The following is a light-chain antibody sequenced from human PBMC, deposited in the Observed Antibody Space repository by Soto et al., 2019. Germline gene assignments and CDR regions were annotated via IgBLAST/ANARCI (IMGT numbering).Light chain of an antibody. J-gene: IGKJ2*01. Sequence: DIQMTQSPSTLAASVGDTVTMTCRSFSKWLYWYQKKPGKAPKLLIYDVSNLERGVPPRFSGSTSRAESTLTITGLQPDDLGTYYCQHTTDFTFGQGTKVEIK. V-gene: IGKV1-5*01. CDR3: QHTTDFT. CDR2: DVS. CDR1: SFSKW.